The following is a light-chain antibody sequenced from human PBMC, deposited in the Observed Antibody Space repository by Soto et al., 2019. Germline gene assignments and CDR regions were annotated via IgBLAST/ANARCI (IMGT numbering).Light chain of an antibody. J-gene: IGLJ2*01. V-gene: IGLV2-23*01. CDR3: CSYAGSRTLV. CDR2: EGN. Sequence: QSVLPQPASVSGSPGQSITISCTGTSSDVGSFNLVSWYQQSSGKAPKLIIYEGNKRPSGVSNRFSGSKSGNTASLTISGLQAEDEADYFCCSYAGSRTLVFGGGTQLTVL. CDR1: SSDVGSFNL.